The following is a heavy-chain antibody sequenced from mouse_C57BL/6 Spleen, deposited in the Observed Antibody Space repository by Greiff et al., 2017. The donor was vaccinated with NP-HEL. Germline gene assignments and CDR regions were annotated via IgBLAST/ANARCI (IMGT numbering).Heavy chain of an antibody. Sequence: QVQLKQSGAELVRPGASVTLSCKASGYTFTDYEMHWVKQTPVHGLEWIGAIDPETGGTAYNQKFKGKAILTADKSSSTAYMELRSLTSEDSAVYYCTRDIYGSSSDYWGQGTTLTVSS. CDR1: GYTFTDYE. V-gene: IGHV1-15*01. J-gene: IGHJ2*01. D-gene: IGHD1-1*01. CDR2: IDPETGGT. CDR3: TRDIYGSSSDY.